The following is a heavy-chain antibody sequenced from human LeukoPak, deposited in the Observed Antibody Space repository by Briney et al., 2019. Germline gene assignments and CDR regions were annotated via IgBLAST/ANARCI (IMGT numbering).Heavy chain of an antibody. Sequence: GGSLRLSCAASGFTFSSYSMNWVRQAPGKGLEWVSSISSSSSYIYYADSVKGRFTISRDNAKNSLYLQMNSLRAEDTAVYYCARVEGYCSSTSCRGGYFDYWGQGTLVTVSS. J-gene: IGHJ4*02. CDR3: ARVEGYCSSTSCRGGYFDY. CDR1: GFTFSSYS. V-gene: IGHV3-21*01. D-gene: IGHD2-2*01. CDR2: ISSSSSYI.